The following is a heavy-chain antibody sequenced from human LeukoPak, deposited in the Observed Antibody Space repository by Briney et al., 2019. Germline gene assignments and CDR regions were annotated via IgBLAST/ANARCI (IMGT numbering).Heavy chain of an antibody. CDR2: ISSSGSTI. J-gene: IGHJ4*02. Sequence: GGSLRLSCAASGFTFSSYEMNWVRQAPGKGLEWVSYISSSGSTIYYADSVKGRFTISRDNAKNSLYLQMNSLRAEDTAVYYCARAQNYYGSGGYFDHWGQGTLVTVSS. V-gene: IGHV3-48*03. D-gene: IGHD3-10*01. CDR3: ARAQNYYGSGGYFDH. CDR1: GFTFSSYE.